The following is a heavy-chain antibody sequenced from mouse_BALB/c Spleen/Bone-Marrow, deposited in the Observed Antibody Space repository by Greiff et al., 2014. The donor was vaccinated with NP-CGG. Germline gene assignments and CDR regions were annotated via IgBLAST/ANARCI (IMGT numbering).Heavy chain of an antibody. V-gene: IGHV14-3*02. Sequence: VQLKESGAELVKSGASVKLSCTASGFNIKDTYMHWVKQRPEQGLEWIGRFDPANGNTKYDPKFQGKATITADTSSNTAYLQLSSLTSEDTAVYYCARYYYGTLLDYWGQGTTLTVSS. CDR1: GFNIKDTY. CDR3: ARYYYGTLLDY. D-gene: IGHD1-1*01. J-gene: IGHJ2*01. CDR2: FDPANGNT.